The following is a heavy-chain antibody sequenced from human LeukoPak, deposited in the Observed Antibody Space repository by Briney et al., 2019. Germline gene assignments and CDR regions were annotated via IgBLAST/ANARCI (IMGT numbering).Heavy chain of an antibody. J-gene: IGHJ3*02. CDR2: IIPIFGTA. CDR1: GGTFSSYA. V-gene: IGHV1-69*06. Sequence: RASVKVSCKASGGTFSSYAISWVRQAPGQGLEWMGGIIPIFGTANYAQKFQGRVTITADKSTSTAYMELSSLRSEDTAVYYCARGIYDSSGPQGRNAFDIWGQGTMVTVSS. CDR3: ARGIYDSSGPQGRNAFDI. D-gene: IGHD3-22*01.